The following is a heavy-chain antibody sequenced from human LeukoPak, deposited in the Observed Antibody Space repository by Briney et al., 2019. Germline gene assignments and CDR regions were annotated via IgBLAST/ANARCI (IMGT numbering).Heavy chain of an antibody. CDR1: GFTFSTYW. CDR2: TNGDGSST. V-gene: IGHV3-74*01. J-gene: IGHJ4*02. Sequence: PGGSLRLSCAASGFTFSTYWIHWVRQAPGKGLVWVSHTNGDGSSTSYADSVKGRFAISRNNAKNTLYLQMNSLRAEDTAVYYCAKVSPLHYYDSSGAFDYWGQGTLVTVSS. D-gene: IGHD3-22*01. CDR3: AKVSPLHYYDSSGAFDY.